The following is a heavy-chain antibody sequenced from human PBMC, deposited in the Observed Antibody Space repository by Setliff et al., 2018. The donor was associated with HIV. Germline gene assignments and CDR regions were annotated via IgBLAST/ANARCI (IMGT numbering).Heavy chain of an antibody. V-gene: IGHV3-23*03. Sequence: GSLRLSCATSEFTFSSYAMGWVRQAPERGPEWVSVIQSDGSRTSYSDSVRGRFTISRDNSKNTLSLEMSSLSADDTAIYYCAKLPHSSAWYSPFYYFEYWGQGTLVTVSS. D-gene: IGHD6-19*01. J-gene: IGHJ4*02. CDR1: EFTFSSYA. CDR2: IQSDGSRT. CDR3: AKLPHSSAWYSPFYYFEY.